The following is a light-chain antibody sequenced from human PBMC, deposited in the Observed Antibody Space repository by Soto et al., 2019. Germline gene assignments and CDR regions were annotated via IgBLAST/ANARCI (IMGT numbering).Light chain of an antibody. CDR1: QSVTNDY. CDR3: QQYGSSPIT. CDR2: GAS. J-gene: IGKJ5*01. Sequence: EIVLTQSPGTLSLSPGERATLSCRASQSVTNDYLAWYQHKPGQAPRLLIYGASSGATDIPDRFSGSGSGTDFTLTLSRLGPEDFAVYYCQQYGSSPITFGPGTRLEIK. V-gene: IGKV3-20*01.